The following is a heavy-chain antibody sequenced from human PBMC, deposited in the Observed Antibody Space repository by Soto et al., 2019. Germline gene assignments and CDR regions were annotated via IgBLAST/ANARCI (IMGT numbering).Heavy chain of an antibody. CDR3: ARSDDSSGYLFAY. D-gene: IGHD3-22*01. J-gene: IGHJ4*02. CDR2: IIPIFGTA. V-gene: IGHV1-69*13. CDR1: GGTFSSYA. Sequence: SVKVSCKASGGTFSSYAISWVRQAPGQGLEWMGGIIPIFGTANYAQKFQGRVTITADESTSTAYMELSSLRSEDTAVYYCARSDDSSGYLFAYWGQGTLVTVSS.